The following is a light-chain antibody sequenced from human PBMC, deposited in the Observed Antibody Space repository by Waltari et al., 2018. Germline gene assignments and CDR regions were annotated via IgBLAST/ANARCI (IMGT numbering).Light chain of an antibody. Sequence: QTVVTQEPSFSVSPGGTVTLTCGLTSGSVSTSYYPSWYQHTPGQPPRTLIFSTNSRSSGVPDRFSGFILGNKAALTITGAQADDESDYYCVLYMGSGIWVFGGGTKLTVL. CDR2: STN. J-gene: IGLJ3*02. V-gene: IGLV8-61*01. CDR1: SGSVSTSYY. CDR3: VLYMGSGIWV.